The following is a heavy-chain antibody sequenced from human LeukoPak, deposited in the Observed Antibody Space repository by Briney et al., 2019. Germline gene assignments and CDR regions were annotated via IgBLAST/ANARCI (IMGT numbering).Heavy chain of an antibody. J-gene: IGHJ6*03. CDR3: ARGQYQLPPSVDFYMDV. V-gene: IGHV1-69*10. Sequence: ASVKVSCKASGGTFSSYAISWVRHAPGQGLEWMGRIIPILGIANYAQKFQGRVTITADKSTSTAYMELSSLRSEDTAVYYCARGQYQLPPSVDFYMDVWGKGTTVTVSS. D-gene: IGHD2-2*01. CDR2: IIPILGIA. CDR1: GGTFSSYA.